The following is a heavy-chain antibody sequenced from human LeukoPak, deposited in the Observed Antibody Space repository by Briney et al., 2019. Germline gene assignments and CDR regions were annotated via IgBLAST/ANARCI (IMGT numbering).Heavy chain of an antibody. CDR3: AREENWGIVDY. CDR2: INHSGST. Sequence: PSETLSLTCAVYGGSFSGYYWSWIRQPPGKGLEWIGEINHSGSTNYNPSLKSRVTISVDTSKNQFSLQLNSVTPEDTAVYYCAREENWGIVDYWGQGTLVTVSS. D-gene: IGHD7-27*01. J-gene: IGHJ4*02. CDR1: GGSFSGYY. V-gene: IGHV4-34*01.